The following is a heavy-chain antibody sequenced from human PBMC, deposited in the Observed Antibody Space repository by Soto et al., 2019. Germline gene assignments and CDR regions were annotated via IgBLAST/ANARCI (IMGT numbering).Heavy chain of an antibody. CDR2: TYYRSKWYN. Sequence: PSETLSLTCTVSGGSMISYYWNWIRQSPSRGLEWLGRTYYRSKWYNDYAVSVKSRITINPDTSKNQFSLQLNSVTPEDTAVYYCARDSPGYGDYVLFDYWGQGTLVTVSS. J-gene: IGHJ4*02. CDR1: GGSMISYY. CDR3: ARDSPGYGDYVLFDY. V-gene: IGHV6-1*01. D-gene: IGHD4-17*01.